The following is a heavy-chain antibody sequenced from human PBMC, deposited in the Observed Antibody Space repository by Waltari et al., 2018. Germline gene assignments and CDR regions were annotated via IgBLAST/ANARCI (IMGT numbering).Heavy chain of an antibody. V-gene: IGHV4-38-2*01. Sequence: QVKLQESGPGLVKPSETLSLTCAVSGYSISSGYYWGWIRQPPGKGLEWIGGIFHSGGTYHNPSLKSRGTISGDTSKNQFSLKLSSLTAADTAVDYCARHRDCSGGSCYSDAFDIWGQGTMVTVSS. CDR3: ARHRDCSGGSCYSDAFDI. CDR1: GYSISSGYY. J-gene: IGHJ3*02. CDR2: IFHSGGT. D-gene: IGHD2-15*01.